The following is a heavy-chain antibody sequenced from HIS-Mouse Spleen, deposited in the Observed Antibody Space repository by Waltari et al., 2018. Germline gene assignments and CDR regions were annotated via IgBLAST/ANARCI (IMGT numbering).Heavy chain of an antibody. CDR3: AREIPYSSSWYDWYFDL. V-gene: IGHV4-39*07. CDR2: IYYSGST. CDR1: GGSISSSSYY. D-gene: IGHD6-13*01. Sequence: QLQLQESGPGLVKPSETLSLTCTVSGGSISSSSYYWACIGQPPGKGLEWIGSIYYSGSTYYNPSLKSRVTISVDTSKNQFSLKLSSVTAADTAVYYCAREIPYSSSWYDWYFDLWGRGTLVTVSS. J-gene: IGHJ2*01.